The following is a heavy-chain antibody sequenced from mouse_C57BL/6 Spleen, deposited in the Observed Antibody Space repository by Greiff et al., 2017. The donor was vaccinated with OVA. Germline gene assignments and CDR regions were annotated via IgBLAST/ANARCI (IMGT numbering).Heavy chain of an antibody. Sequence: EVQLQQSGPELVKPGASVKIPCKASGYTFTDYNMDWVKQSHGKSLEWIGDINPNNGGTIYNQKFKGKATLTVDKSSSTAYMELRSLTSEDTAVYDCARNYYGSSYHFDYWGQGTTLTVSS. D-gene: IGHD1-1*01. CDR2: INPNNGGT. CDR3: ARNYYGSSYHFDY. CDR1: GYTFTDYN. J-gene: IGHJ2*01. V-gene: IGHV1-18*01.